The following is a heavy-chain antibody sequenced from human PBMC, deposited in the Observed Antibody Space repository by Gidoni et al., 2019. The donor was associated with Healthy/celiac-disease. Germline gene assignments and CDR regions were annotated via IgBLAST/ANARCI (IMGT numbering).Heavy chain of an antibody. V-gene: IGHV1-18*01. D-gene: IGHD1-26*01. Sequence: QVQLVPSGAEVQKPGASVKVSCKASGYTFTSYGISRVRQAPGQGLAGMGWISAYNGNTNYAQKLQGRVTMTTDTSTSTAYMELRSRRSDDTAVYYCARDEEGQPGGVGWFDPWGQGTLVTVSS. CDR1: GYTFTSYG. CDR2: ISAYNGNT. J-gene: IGHJ5*02. CDR3: ARDEEGQPGGVGWFDP.